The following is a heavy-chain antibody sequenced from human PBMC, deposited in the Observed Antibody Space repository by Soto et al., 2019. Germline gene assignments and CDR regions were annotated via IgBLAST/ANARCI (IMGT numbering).Heavy chain of an antibody. J-gene: IGHJ4*02. CDR1: GVSISSYY. CDR3: TKVTSSGWYDY. D-gene: IGHD6-19*01. V-gene: IGHV4-4*02. Sequence: SETLSLTCTVSGVSISSYYWSWVRQPPGKGLEWIGEIYRGGSTNYNPSLKSRVTISIDKSKNQFSLNLSSVTAADTAVYYCTKVTSSGWYDYWGQGTLVTVSS. CDR2: IYRGGST.